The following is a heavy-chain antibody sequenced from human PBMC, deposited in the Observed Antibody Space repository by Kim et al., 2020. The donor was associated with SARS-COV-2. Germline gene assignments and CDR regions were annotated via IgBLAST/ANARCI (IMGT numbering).Heavy chain of an antibody. Sequence: SQTLSLTCAISGDSVSSNSAAWNWIRQSPSRGLEWLGRTYYRSKWYNDYAVSVKSRITINPDTSKNQFSLQLNSVTPEDTAVYYCARGEQWLYWTGYGMDGWGQGTTVTVSS. CDR1: GDSVSSNSAA. CDR3: ARGEQWLYWTGYGMDG. J-gene: IGHJ6*02. CDR2: TYYRSKWYN. V-gene: IGHV6-1*01. D-gene: IGHD6-19*01.